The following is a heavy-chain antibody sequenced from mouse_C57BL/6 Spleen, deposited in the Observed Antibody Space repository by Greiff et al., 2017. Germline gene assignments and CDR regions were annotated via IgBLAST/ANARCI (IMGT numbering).Heavy chain of an antibody. J-gene: IGHJ2*01. V-gene: IGHV1-53*01. CDR3: ARGGGLLPIFDY. CDR1: GYTFTSYW. Sequence: QVQLQQPGTELVKPGASVKLSCKASGYTFTSYWMHWVKQRPGQGLEWIGNINPRNGGTNYNEKFKSKATLTVDKSSSTAYMQLSSLTSEDSAVYYCARGGGLLPIFDYWGQGTTLTVSS. CDR2: INPRNGGT. D-gene: IGHD2-3*01.